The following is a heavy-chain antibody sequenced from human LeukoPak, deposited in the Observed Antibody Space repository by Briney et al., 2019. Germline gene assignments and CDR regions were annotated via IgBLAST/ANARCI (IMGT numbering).Heavy chain of an antibody. CDR2: IYYSGST. Sequence: PSETLSLTCAVYGGSFSGYYWSWIRQPPGKGLEWIGSIYYSGSTYYNPSLKSRVTISVDTSKNQFSLKLSSVTAADTAAYYCAGPRRNYVGIDYWGQGTLVTVSS. CDR1: GGSFSGYY. CDR3: AGPRRNYVGIDY. J-gene: IGHJ4*02. V-gene: IGHV4-34*01. D-gene: IGHD1-7*01.